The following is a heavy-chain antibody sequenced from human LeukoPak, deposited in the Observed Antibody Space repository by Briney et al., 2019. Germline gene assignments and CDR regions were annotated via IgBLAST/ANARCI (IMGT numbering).Heavy chain of an antibody. J-gene: IGHJ4*02. CDR2: ISSSSSYI. CDR3: ARDPGYSYGYGTFDY. D-gene: IGHD5-18*01. Sequence: GGSLRLSCAASGFTFSSYSMNWVRQAPGKGLEWVSSISSSSSYIYYADSVKGRVTISRDNAKNSLYLQMNSLRAEDTAVYYCARDPGYSYGYGTFDYWGQGTLVTVSS. V-gene: IGHV3-21*01. CDR1: GFTFSSYS.